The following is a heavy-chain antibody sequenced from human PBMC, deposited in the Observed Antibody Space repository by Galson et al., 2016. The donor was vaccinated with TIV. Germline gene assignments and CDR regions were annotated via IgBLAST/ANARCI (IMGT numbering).Heavy chain of an antibody. V-gene: IGHV4-38-2*02. Sequence: LSLTCTVSGYSISSGYYWGWLRQPPGKGLQWIGSIHHTGDTHYDPSLKSRVTISVDTSKNQFSLKLSSVTAADTAVYFCVRGAGISWLRYPFEYWGQGILATVSS. CDR1: GYSISSGYY. CDR2: IHHTGDT. D-gene: IGHD5-12*01. CDR3: VRGAGISWLRYPFEY. J-gene: IGHJ4*02.